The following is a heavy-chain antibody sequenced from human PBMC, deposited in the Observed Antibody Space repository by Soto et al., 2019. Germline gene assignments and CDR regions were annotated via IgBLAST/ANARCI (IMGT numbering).Heavy chain of an antibody. V-gene: IGHV5-51*01. CDR1: GYSFTNYW. Sequence: GESLKISCKGSGYSFTNYWIGWVRQMPGKGLEWMGIIHPADSDTRYTPSFQGQVTISADKSISTAYLQWSSLKASDTAMYYCARQSSVEMDSVNWGQGTLVTVSS. J-gene: IGHJ4*02. CDR3: ARQSSVEMDSVN. D-gene: IGHD2-2*03. CDR2: IHPADSDT.